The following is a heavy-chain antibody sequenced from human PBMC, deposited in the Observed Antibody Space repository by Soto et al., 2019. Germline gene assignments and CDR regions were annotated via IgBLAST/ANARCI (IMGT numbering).Heavy chain of an antibody. CDR3: ARVVVRGVKSWFDP. D-gene: IGHD3-10*01. V-gene: IGHV4-31*03. CDR1: GGSISSGGYY. CDR2: IYYSGST. J-gene: IGHJ5*02. Sequence: SETLSLTCTVSGGSISSGGYYWSWIRQHPGKGLEWIGYIYYSGSTYYNSSLKSRVTISVDTSKNQFSLKLSSVTAADTAVYYSARVVVRGVKSWFDPWGQGTLVTVYS.